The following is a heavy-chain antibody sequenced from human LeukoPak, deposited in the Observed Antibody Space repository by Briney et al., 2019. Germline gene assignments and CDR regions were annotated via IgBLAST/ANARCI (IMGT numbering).Heavy chain of an antibody. CDR3: AKGVVPAAMGGVFPSFDY. D-gene: IGHD2-2*01. CDR2: IYSGGST. V-gene: IGHV3-66*01. Sequence: GGSLRLSCAASGFTVSSNYMSWVRQAPGKGLEWVSVIYSGGSTYYADSVKGRFTISRDNSKNTLYLQMNSPRAEDTAVYYCAKGVVPAAMGGVFPSFDYWGQGTLVTVSS. CDR1: GFTVSSNY. J-gene: IGHJ4*02.